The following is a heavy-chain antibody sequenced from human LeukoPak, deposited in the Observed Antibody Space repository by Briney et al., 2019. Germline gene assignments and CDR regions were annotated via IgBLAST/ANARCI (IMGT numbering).Heavy chain of an antibody. V-gene: IGHV1-2*02. Sequence: ASVKVSCKASGYTFTSYYMHWVRQAPGQGLEWMGWINPNSGGTNYAQKFQGRVTMTRDTSISTAYMELSRLRSDDTAVYYCAVSYGSGSYYNVPHYYYYYYMDVWGKGTTVTISS. CDR1: GYTFTSYY. J-gene: IGHJ6*03. CDR2: INPNSGGT. D-gene: IGHD3-10*01. CDR3: AVSYGSGSYYNVPHYYYYYYMDV.